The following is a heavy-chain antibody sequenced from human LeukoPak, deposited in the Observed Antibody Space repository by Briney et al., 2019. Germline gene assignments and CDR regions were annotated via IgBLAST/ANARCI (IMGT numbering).Heavy chain of an antibody. Sequence: PSETLSLTCTVSGDSIRSHYWTWIRQPPGKGLEWIGYVSYSGSANYNPSLKSRVTISLDTSKNQFSLNLNSMTAADSAIYYCTTDYFGAYDGNFDYWGQGILVTVSS. CDR3: TTDYFGAYDGNFDY. CDR1: GDSIRSHY. V-gene: IGHV4-59*11. J-gene: IGHJ4*02. CDR2: VSYSGSA. D-gene: IGHD4-17*01.